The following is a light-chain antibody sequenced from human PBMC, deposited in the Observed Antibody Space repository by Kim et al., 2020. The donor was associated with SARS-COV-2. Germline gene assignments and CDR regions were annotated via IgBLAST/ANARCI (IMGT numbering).Light chain of an antibody. J-gene: IGLJ3*02. CDR2: DVS. CDR3: SSYTSSDTWV. Sequence: GQPITISCTGTGSDVGGYNYVSWYQHRPGKAPQLIIYDVSERPSGVSDRFSGSKSGDTASLTGSGLQAEDEADYHCSSYTSSDTWVFGGGTQLTVL. CDR1: GSDVGGYNY. V-gene: IGLV2-14*03.